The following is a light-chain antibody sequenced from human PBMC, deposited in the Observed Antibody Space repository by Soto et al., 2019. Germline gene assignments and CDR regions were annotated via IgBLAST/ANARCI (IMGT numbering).Light chain of an antibody. J-gene: IGKJ1*01. CDR3: QQYGDSRWT. Sequence: EIVLTQSPGTLSLSPGERAPLSCRASQSVTSSFLAWYQQNPGQAPRLLIYSASHRATGIPDRFSGSESGTDFTLTISRLEPEDFAVYYCQQYGDSRWTFGQGTKVDI. V-gene: IGKV3-20*01. CDR1: QSVTSSF. CDR2: SAS.